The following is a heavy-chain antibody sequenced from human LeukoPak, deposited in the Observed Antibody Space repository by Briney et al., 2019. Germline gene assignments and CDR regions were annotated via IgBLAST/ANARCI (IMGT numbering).Heavy chain of an antibody. CDR3: ARDSYDILTGYYIRENDY. V-gene: IGHV1-18*01. Sequence: ASVKVSCKASGYTFTSYGISWVRQAPGQGLEWMGWISAYNGNTNYAQKLQGRVTMTTDTSTSTAYMELRSLRSDDTAVYYCARDSYDILTGYYIRENDYWGQGTLVTVSS. J-gene: IGHJ4*02. D-gene: IGHD3-9*01. CDR2: ISAYNGNT. CDR1: GYTFTSYG.